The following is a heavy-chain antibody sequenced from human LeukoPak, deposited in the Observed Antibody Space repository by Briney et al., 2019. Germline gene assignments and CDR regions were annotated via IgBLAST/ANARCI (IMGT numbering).Heavy chain of an antibody. V-gene: IGHV3-20*04. CDR3: ARGGVGATVYYYYMDV. CDR1: GFTFDDYG. D-gene: IGHD1-26*01. Sequence: PGGSLRLSCAASGFTFDDYGMSWVRQAPGKGLEWGSGINWNGGSTGYADSVKGRFTISRDNAKNSLYLQMNSLRAEDTALYYCARGGVGATVYYYYMDVWGKGTTVTVSS. CDR2: INWNGGST. J-gene: IGHJ6*03.